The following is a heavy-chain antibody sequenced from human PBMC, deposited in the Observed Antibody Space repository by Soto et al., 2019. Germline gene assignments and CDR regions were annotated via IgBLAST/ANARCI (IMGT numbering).Heavy chain of an antibody. D-gene: IGHD6-6*01. CDR1: GYSFTSYW. CDR2: IDPSDSYT. V-gene: IGHV5-10-1*01. CDR3: ARGSPIATRRVAHADWFDP. J-gene: IGHJ5*02. Sequence: GESLKISCKGSGYSFTSYWISWVRQMPGKGLEWMGRIDPSDSYTNYSPSFQGHVTISADKSISTAYLQWSSLKASDTAMYYCARGSPIATRRVAHADWFDPWGQGTLVTVSS.